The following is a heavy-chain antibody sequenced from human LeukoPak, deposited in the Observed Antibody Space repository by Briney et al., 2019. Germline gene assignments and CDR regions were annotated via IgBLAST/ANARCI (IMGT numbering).Heavy chain of an antibody. Sequence: PSETLSLTCTVSGGSISSSNYYWSWIRQPAGKGLEWIGRIYTSGSTNYNPSLKSRVTISVDTSKNQFSLKLSSVTAADTAVYYCARVRPGPRYFDLWGRGTLVTVSS. CDR2: IYTSGST. D-gene: IGHD3-10*01. CDR3: ARVRPGPRYFDL. J-gene: IGHJ2*01. CDR1: GGSISSSNYY. V-gene: IGHV4-61*02.